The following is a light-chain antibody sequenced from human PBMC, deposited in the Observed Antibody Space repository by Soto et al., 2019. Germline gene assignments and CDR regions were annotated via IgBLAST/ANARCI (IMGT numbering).Light chain of an antibody. Sequence: QSVLTQPPSVSAAPGQKVTISCSGSSSNVGSNYVSWYQQLPGTAPKLLIYDNNKRPSGIPDRFSGSKSGTSATRDITGLQAGDEADYYCATWDRSLSVYVLFGGGTKVTVL. CDR3: ATWDRSLSVYVL. CDR2: DNN. V-gene: IGLV1-51*01. CDR1: SSNVGSNY. J-gene: IGLJ2*01.